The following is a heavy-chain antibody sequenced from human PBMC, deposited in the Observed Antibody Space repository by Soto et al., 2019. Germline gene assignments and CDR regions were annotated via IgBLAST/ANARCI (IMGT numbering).Heavy chain of an antibody. CDR1: GFTFSSYG. D-gene: IGHD3-16*01. CDR3: ARDLSFGSLDFDY. J-gene: IGHJ4*02. Sequence: GGSLRLSCAASGFTFSSYGMHWVRQAPGKGLEWVADFWADGRSNYCADSVKGRFTISRDNSKNTVFLQMNSLRAEDTAVYYCARDLSFGSLDFDYWGRGTLVTVSS. CDR2: FWADGRSN. V-gene: IGHV3-33*01.